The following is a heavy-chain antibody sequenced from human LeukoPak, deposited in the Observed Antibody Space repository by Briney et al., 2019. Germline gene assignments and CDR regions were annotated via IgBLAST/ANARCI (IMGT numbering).Heavy chain of an antibody. Sequence: PSETLSLTCTVSGYSMSSYYWSWIRQPAGKGLEWMGRIYTSGTTSYNPSLKSGGTISVDTSKNKFSLKLNSVTATDTAVYYCARGSHYGSGRPFDYWGQGTLVTVSS. D-gene: IGHD3-10*01. CDR2: IYTSGTT. CDR1: GYSMSSYY. V-gene: IGHV4-4*07. CDR3: ARGSHYGSGRPFDY. J-gene: IGHJ4*02.